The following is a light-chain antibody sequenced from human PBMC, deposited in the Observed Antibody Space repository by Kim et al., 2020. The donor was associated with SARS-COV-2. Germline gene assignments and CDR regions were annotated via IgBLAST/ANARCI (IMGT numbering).Light chain of an antibody. Sequence: AIQMTQSPSSLSASIGDRVTITCRASQGIRSELGWYQQKLGKAPRLLIYAASNLQSGVPSRFSGSGSGTDFTLTISSLQPEDFATYYCLQNYNYPFTFGRGTKVDIK. CDR2: AAS. J-gene: IGKJ4*01. V-gene: IGKV1-6*01. CDR1: QGIRSE. CDR3: LQNYNYPFT.